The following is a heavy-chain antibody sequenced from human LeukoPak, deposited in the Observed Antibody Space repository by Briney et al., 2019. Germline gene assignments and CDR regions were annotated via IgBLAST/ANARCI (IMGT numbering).Heavy chain of an antibody. CDR2: IIPIFGTA. CDR1: GGTFSSYA. V-gene: IGHV1-69*13. J-gene: IGHJ4*02. D-gene: IGHD2-2*01. CDR3: ARLIVVVPAAIPRQYYFDY. Sequence: ASVKVSRKASGGTFSSYAISWVRQAPGQGLEWMGGIIPIFGTANYAQKFQGRVTITADESTSTAYMELSSLRSEDTAVYYCARLIVVVPAAIPRQYYFDYWGQGTLVTVSS.